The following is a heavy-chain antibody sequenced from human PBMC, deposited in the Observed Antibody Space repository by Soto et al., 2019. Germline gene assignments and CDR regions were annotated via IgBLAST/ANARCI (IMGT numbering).Heavy chain of an antibody. J-gene: IGHJ4*02. CDR1: GGSFSGYY. CDR2: INHSGST. CDR3: ARGRGYDYMWWSYRFFRYYFDY. V-gene: IGHV4-34*01. Sequence: PSETLSLTCAVYGGSFSGYYWSWIRQPPGKGLEWIGEINHSGSTNYNPSLKSRVTISVDTSKNQFSLKLSSVTAADTAVYYCARGRGYDYMWWSYRFFRYYFDYWAQGSLVPVSS. D-gene: IGHD3-16*02.